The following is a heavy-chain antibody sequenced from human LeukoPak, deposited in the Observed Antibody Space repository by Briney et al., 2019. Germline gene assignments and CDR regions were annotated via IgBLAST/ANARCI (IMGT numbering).Heavy chain of an antibody. D-gene: IGHD4-17*01. CDR2: ISSSGSTI. CDR3: ARDAPTTVTTFYYYYYMDV. CDR1: GFTFSSYE. Sequence: GGSLRLSCAASGFTFSSYEMSWVRQAPGKGLEWVSYISSSGSTIYYADSVKGRFTISRDNAKNSLYLQMNSLRAEDTAVYYCARDAPTTVTTFYYYYYMDVWGKGTTVTVSS. J-gene: IGHJ6*03. V-gene: IGHV3-48*03.